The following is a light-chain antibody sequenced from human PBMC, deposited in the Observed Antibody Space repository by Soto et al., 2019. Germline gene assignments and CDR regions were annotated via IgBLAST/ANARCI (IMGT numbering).Light chain of an antibody. CDR3: QQYGSHPIT. J-gene: IGKJ5*01. CDR2: ATS. V-gene: IGKV3-20*01. CDR1: QTVNSDY. Sequence: EIVLTQSPGTLSLSPGETATLSFRASQTVNSDYLAWFQQRPGQAPRLLIFATSRRATDIPDRFSGSGSGTDFTLAIRRLEPEDFAVYYCQQYGSHPITFGQGTRLEIK.